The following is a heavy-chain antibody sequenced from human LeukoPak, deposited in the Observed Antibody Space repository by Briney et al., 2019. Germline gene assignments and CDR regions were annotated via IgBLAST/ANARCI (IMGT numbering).Heavy chain of an antibody. J-gene: IGHJ4*02. V-gene: IGHV1-69*04. D-gene: IGHD4-11*01. CDR3: ARGVGSNYGVDY. Sequence: SVKVSCKASGGTLSSYAISWVRQAPGQGLEWMGRIIPILNIATYAQKLQGRVTITADKSTSTSYMELSSLRSEDTAVYYCARGVGSNYGVDYWGQGTLVTVSS. CDR1: GGTLSSYA. CDR2: IIPILNIA.